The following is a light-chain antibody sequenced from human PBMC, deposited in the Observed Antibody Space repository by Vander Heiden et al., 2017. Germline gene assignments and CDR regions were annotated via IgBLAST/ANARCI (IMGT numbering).Light chain of an antibody. CDR2: DDN. J-gene: IGLJ2*01. Sequence: SYVLTQPPSVSVAPGQTARLTCGGNNIGSKSVHWYQQKPGQAPMLVVYDDNDRPSGIPERFSGSNSGNTATLTISRVEAGDEADYYCQVWESSSDHPEGVFGGGTKLTVL. CDR3: QVWESSSDHPEGV. V-gene: IGLV3-21*02. CDR1: NIGSKS.